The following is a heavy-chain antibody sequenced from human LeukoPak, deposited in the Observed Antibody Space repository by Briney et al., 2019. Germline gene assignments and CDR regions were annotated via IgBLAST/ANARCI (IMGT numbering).Heavy chain of an antibody. D-gene: IGHD3-10*01. CDR1: GFTFSSYG. CDR3: ALRLWFGELLFDY. J-gene: IGHJ4*02. CDR2: IRYDGSNK. Sequence: GGSLRLSCAASGFTFSSYGMHWVRQAPGKGPEWVAFIRYDGSNKYYADSVKGRFTISRDNSKNTLYLQMNSLRAEDTAVYYCALRLWFGELLFDYWGQGTLVTVSS. V-gene: IGHV3-30*02.